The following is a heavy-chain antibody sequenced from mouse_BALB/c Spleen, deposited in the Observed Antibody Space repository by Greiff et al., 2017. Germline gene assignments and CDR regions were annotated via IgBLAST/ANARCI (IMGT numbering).Heavy chain of an antibody. CDR2: INPSNGRT. D-gene: IGHD2-4*01. Sequence: VQLQQPGAELVKPGASVKLSCKASGYTFTSYWMHWVKQRPGQGLEWIGEINPSNGRTNYNEKFKSKATLTVDKSSSTAYMQLSSLTSEDSAVYYCARGRDYDYWGQGTTLTVSS. V-gene: IGHV1S81*02. CDR3: ARGRDYDY. CDR1: GYTFTSYW. J-gene: IGHJ2*01.